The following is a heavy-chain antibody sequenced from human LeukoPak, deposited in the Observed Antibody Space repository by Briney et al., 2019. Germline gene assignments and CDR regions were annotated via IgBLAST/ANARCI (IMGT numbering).Heavy chain of an antibody. D-gene: IGHD3-22*01. CDR1: GFTFSSYV. CDR3: ARDYYDGSAYYSYYEY. V-gene: IGHV3-23*01. CDR2: ISGSGGST. J-gene: IGHJ4*02. Sequence: GGSLRLSCAASGFTFSSYVMSWVRQAPGKGLEWVSGISGSGGSTYYTDPVKGRFTISRDNSKNTLSLQMNSLRAEDTAVYYCARDYYDGSAYYSYYEYWGQGTLVTVSS.